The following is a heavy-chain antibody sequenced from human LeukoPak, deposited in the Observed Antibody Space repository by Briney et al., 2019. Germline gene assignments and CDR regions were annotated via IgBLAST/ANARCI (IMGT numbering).Heavy chain of an antibody. CDR3: ARTYYDFWSGYSFGYYFDY. CDR2: IYHSGST. V-gene: IGHV4-4*02. J-gene: IGHJ4*02. D-gene: IGHD3-3*01. CDR1: GGSISSSNW. Sequence: SGTLSLTCAVSGGSISSSNWWSWVRQPPGKGLEWIGEIYHSGSTNYNPSLKSRVTISVDTSKNQFSLKLSSVTAADTAVYYCARTYYDFWSGYSFGYYFDYWGQGTLVTVSS.